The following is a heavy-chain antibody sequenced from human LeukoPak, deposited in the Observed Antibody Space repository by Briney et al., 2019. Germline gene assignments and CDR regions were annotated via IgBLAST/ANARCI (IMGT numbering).Heavy chain of an antibody. D-gene: IGHD4-11*01. CDR1: GGSISSYY. V-gene: IGHV4-59*01. CDR3: ARVTTGHYYYYYYVDV. J-gene: IGHJ6*03. Sequence: SETLSLTCTVSGGSISSYYWSWIRQPPGKGLEWIGYIYYGGSTNYNPSLKSRVTISADTSKNQFSLKLSSVTAADTAVYYCARVTTGHYYYYYYVDVWGKGTTVTVSS. CDR2: IYYGGST.